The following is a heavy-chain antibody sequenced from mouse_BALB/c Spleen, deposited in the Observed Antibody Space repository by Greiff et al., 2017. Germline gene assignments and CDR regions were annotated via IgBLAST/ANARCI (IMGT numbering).Heavy chain of an antibody. CDR1: GFTFSDYY. CDR3: ASTTAFAY. CDR2: ISDGGSYT. Sequence: EVMLVESGGGLVKPGGSLKLSCAASGFTFSDYYMYWVRQTPEKRLEWVATISDGGSYTYYPDSVKGRFTISRDNAKNNLYLQMSSLKSEDTAMYYCASTTAFAYWGQGTLVTVSA. V-gene: IGHV5-4*02. D-gene: IGHD1-2*01. J-gene: IGHJ3*01.